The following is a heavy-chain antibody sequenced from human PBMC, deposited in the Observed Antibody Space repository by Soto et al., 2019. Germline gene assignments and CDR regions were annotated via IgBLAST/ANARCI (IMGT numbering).Heavy chain of an antibody. J-gene: IGHJ4*02. CDR3: ARLQAAAGDNDLTFDH. V-gene: IGHV5-10-1*01. CDR2: IDPSDSYT. CDR1: GYSFTSYW. D-gene: IGHD6-13*01. Sequence: GESLKISCKGSGYSFTSYWISWLRQMPGKGLEWMGRIDPSDSYTNYSPSFQGHVTISADKSISTAYLQWSSLKASGTAMYSFARLQAAAGDNDLTFDHWGKGTMVTVS.